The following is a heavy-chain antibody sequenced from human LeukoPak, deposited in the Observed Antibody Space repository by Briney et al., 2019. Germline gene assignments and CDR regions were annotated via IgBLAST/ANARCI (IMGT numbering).Heavy chain of an antibody. CDR2: INPSGGST. Sequence: ASVKVSCKASGYTFTSYYMHWVRQAPGQGLEWMGIINPSGGSTSYAQKFQGRVTMTRDMSTSTVYMELSSLRSEDTAVYYCARGASNYGQSDLFDYWGQGPLVPVSS. CDR1: GYTFTSYY. V-gene: IGHV1-46*01. J-gene: IGHJ4*02. CDR3: ARGASNYGQSDLFDY. D-gene: IGHD4-11*01.